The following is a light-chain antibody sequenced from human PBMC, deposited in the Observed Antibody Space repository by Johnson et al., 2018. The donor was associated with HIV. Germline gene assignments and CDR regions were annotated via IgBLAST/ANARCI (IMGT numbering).Light chain of an antibody. V-gene: IGLV1-51*01. CDR2: DNN. J-gene: IGLJ1*01. Sequence: QSVLTQPPSVSAAPGQKVTISCSGSSSNIGNNYVSWYQQAPGTAPKLLIFDNNKRPSGIPDRFSGSKSGTSATLGITGLQTGDEADYYCGTWDSSLSAFYVFGTGTKVTVL. CDR1: SSNIGNNY. CDR3: GTWDSSLSAFYV.